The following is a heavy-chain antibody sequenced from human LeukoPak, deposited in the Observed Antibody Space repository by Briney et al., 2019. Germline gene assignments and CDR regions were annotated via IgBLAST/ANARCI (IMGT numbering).Heavy chain of an antibody. V-gene: IGHV3-21*01. J-gene: IGHJ1*01. CDR3: ARDILTGSQSRFQH. D-gene: IGHD3-9*01. CDR1: GFTFRSYT. Sequence: GGSLRLSCAVSGFTFRSYTMNWVRQAPGKGLEWVSSISGSNTYIEYADSVKGRFTISRDNANNSLYLQMNSLKAEDTAVYYCARDILTGSQSRFQHWGQGTLVTVSS. CDR2: ISGSNTYI.